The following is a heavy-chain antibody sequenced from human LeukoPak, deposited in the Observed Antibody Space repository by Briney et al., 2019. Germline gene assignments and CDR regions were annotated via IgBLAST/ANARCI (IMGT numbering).Heavy chain of an antibody. J-gene: IGHJ5*02. CDR1: GYTFTGYY. V-gene: IGHV1-2*02. CDR2: INPNSGGT. CDR3: ARGPPEYCSGGSCYSGRNWFDP. Sequence: ASVNVSCKASGYTFTGYYMHWVRQAPGQGPEWMGWINPNSGGTNYAQKFQGRVTMTRDTSISTAYMALSRLRSDDTALYYCARGPPEYCSGGSCYSGRNWFDPWGQGTLVTVSS. D-gene: IGHD2-15*01.